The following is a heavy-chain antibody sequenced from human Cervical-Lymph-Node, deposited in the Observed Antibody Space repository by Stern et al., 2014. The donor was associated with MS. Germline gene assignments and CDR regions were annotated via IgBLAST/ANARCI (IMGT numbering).Heavy chain of an antibody. CDR1: GFSFSGYG. CDR3: ARDTPTGSWYKTFDL. V-gene: IGHV3-33*01. Sequence: QVHLVESGGGVVQPGRSLRLSCAASGFSFSGYGMPWVRPAPGRGLQWVALIWYDGSYKGDVDSVEGRFTISRDNSKNTLYLEMNSLRVEDTAVYYCARDTPTGSWYKTFDLWGQGTLVTVSS. D-gene: IGHD6-13*01. J-gene: IGHJ4*02. CDR2: IWYDGSYK.